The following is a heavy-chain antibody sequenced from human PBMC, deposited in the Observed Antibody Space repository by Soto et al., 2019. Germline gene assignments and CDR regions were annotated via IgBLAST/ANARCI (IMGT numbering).Heavy chain of an antibody. CDR1: GGSISSYY. CDR3: ARGRGYSYGLDP. J-gene: IGHJ5*02. CDR2: IYYSGST. V-gene: IGHV4-59*01. Sequence: PSETLSLTCTVSGGSISSYYWSWIRQPPGKRLEWIGYIYYSGSTNYNPSLKSRVTISVDTSKNQFSLKLSSVTAADTAVYYCARGRGYSYGLDPWGQGTLVTVSS. D-gene: IGHD5-18*01.